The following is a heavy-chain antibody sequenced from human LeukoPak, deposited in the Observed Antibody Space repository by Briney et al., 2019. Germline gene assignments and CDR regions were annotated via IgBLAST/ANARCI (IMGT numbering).Heavy chain of an antibody. CDR1: GFTFSSYS. D-gene: IGHD1-14*01. CDR3: ARVRLQPRTLLDDAFDI. CDR2: ISTSSSYI. V-gene: IGHV3-21*01. J-gene: IGHJ3*02. Sequence: VGSLRLSCAASGFTFSSYSMNWVRQAPGKGLERVSCISTSSSYIYYADSVKGRFTISRDNAKNSLYLQMNSLRAEDTAVYYCARVRLQPRTLLDDAFDIWGKGTMVTVSS.